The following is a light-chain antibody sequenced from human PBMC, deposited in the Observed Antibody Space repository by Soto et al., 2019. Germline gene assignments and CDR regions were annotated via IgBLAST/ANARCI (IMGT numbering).Light chain of an antibody. CDR1: QSVLYSFDNKNY. Sequence: DIVMTQSPDSLAVSLGERATINCKSSQSVLYSFDNKNYLAWYQHKPGQPPKVLIYWASTRESGVPDRFSGSGSGTDFTLTINSLQAEDVAIYYCQQYSSSPFTFGPGTKVDVK. CDR2: WAS. CDR3: QQYSSSPFT. V-gene: IGKV4-1*01. J-gene: IGKJ3*01.